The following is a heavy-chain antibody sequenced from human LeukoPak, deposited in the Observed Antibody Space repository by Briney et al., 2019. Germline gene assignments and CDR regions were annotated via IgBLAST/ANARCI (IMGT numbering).Heavy chain of an antibody. Sequence: GSLRLSCVASGFTFSSYAMSWVRQAPGKGLEWVSAISGGGGSTYYADSVKGRFTISRDNSKNTLYLQMNSLRAEDTAVYCCAKDQTGMYYFDYWGQGTLVTVSS. V-gene: IGHV3-23*01. J-gene: IGHJ4*02. CDR1: GFTFSSYA. CDR2: ISGGGGST. D-gene: IGHD7-27*01. CDR3: AKDQTGMYYFDY.